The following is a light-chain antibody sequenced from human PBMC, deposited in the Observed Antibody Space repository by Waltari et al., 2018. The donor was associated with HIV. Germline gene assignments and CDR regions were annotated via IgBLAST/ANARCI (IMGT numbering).Light chain of an antibody. V-gene: IGLV1-47*01. CDR3: ATWDNSLSVWV. CDR1: SSNIGDNY. J-gene: IGLJ3*02. Sequence: QSVVTQPPSVSGTPGQRVTISCSGSSSNIGDNYVYWYKQFPGTTPKLLIYMNDRRPSGVPDRFPVSKSGPSASLAISGLRSEDEADYYCATWDNSLSVWVFGGGSKLTVL. CDR2: MND.